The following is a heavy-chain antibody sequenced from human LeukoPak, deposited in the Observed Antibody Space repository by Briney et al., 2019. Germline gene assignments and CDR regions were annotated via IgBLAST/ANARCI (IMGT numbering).Heavy chain of an antibody. Sequence: GGSLRLSCADSGFTVSSNYMNWVRQAPRKGLEWVSVIYSGGRTNYANSVKGRFTISRDYSKNTLYLQMNSLRAEDTAVYYCARVSGYSGYDTLDYWGQGTLVTVSS. CDR1: GFTVSSNY. CDR2: IYSGGRT. J-gene: IGHJ4*02. D-gene: IGHD5-12*01. V-gene: IGHV3-66*01. CDR3: ARVSGYSGYDTLDY.